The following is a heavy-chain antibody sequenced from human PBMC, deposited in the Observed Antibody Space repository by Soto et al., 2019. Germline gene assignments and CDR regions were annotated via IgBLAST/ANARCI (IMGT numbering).Heavy chain of an antibody. D-gene: IGHD2-15*01. J-gene: IGHJ4*02. CDR1: GYTLTSYG. CDR2: ISAYNGNT. CDR3: ARVPCSGDSCYSWQCFEY. Sequence: DSGKVSCKASGYTLTSYGISWVRQAPGQGLEWMGWISAYNGNTNYAQKLQGRVTMTTDTSTSTAYMELRSLRSDDTAVYYCARVPCSGDSCYSWQCFEYWGQGTLVTASS. V-gene: IGHV1-18*01.